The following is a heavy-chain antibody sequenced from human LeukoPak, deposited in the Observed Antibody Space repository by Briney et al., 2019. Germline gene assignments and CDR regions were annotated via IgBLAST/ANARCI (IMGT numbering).Heavy chain of an antibody. CDR1: GGSISSYY. CDR2: IYYSGST. V-gene: IGHV4-59*12. CDR3: ARGYCSGGSCYSYYYYNYMGV. Sequence: SETLSLTCIVSGGSISSYYWSWIRQPPGKGLEWIGYIYYSGSTNYNPSLKSRVTISVDTSKNQFSLKLSSVTAADTAVYYCARGYCSGGSCYSYYYYNYMGVWGKGTTVTVSS. D-gene: IGHD2-15*01. J-gene: IGHJ6*03.